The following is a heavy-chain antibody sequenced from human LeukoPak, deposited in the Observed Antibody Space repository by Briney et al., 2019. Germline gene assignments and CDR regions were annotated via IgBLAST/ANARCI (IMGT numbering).Heavy chain of an antibody. D-gene: IGHD2-15*01. Sequence: PSESLSLTCTVSAGSLSSYYCSWIRQPPGKGLEWNGYTHYGGSTNLHPSLKTRVTISVDRPKNQFSLKLAAVTAADTAVYYCARTEADCSGSSCCSAAVDIWGQGRMVSVSS. CDR3: ARTEADCSGSSCCSAAVDI. J-gene: IGHJ3*02. CDR2: THYGGST. V-gene: IGHV4-59*01. CDR1: AGSLSSYY.